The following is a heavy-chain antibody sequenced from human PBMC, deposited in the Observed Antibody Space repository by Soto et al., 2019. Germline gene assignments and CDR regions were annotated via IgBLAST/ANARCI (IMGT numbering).Heavy chain of an antibody. V-gene: IGHV3-53*01. CDR2: IYSGGST. J-gene: IGHJ4*02. Sequence: PGGSLRLSCAASGFTVSSNYMSWVRQAPGKGLEWVSVIYSGGSTYYADSVKGRFTISRDNSKNTLYLQMNSLRAEDTAVYYCARNGGYYDSSGYYSEPGYFDYWGQGTLVTVSS. CDR1: GFTVSSNY. CDR3: ARNGGYYDSSGYYSEPGYFDY. D-gene: IGHD3-22*01.